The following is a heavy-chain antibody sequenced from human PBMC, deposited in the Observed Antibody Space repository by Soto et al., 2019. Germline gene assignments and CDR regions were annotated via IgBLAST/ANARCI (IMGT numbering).Heavy chain of an antibody. CDR1: GYSFTSYW. J-gene: IGHJ3*02. Sequence: PGESLKISCKCSGYSFTSYWIGLVRQMPGKGLEWMGIIYPGDSDTRYSPSFQGQVTISADKSISTAYLQWSSLKASDTAMYYCASGEYDILTGHAYDAFDIWGQGTMVTVSS. CDR2: IYPGDSDT. D-gene: IGHD3-9*01. CDR3: ASGEYDILTGHAYDAFDI. V-gene: IGHV5-51*01.